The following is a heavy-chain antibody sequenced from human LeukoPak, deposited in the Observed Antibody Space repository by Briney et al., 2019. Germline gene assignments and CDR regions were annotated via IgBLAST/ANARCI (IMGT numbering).Heavy chain of an antibody. CDR2: FDPEDGET. CDR1: GYTLTELF. J-gene: IGHJ4*02. V-gene: IGHV1-24*01. CDR3: AILYSGSYYFDY. Sequence: ASVKVSCKVSGYTLTELFMHWVRQAPGKGLEWMGGFDPEDGETIYAQKFQGRVTMTEDTSTDTAYMELSSLRSEDTAVYYCAILYSGSYYFDYWGQGTLVTVSS. D-gene: IGHD1-26*01.